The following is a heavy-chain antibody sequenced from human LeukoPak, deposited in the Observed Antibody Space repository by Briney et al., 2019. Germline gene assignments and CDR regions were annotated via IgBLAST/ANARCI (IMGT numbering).Heavy chain of an antibody. V-gene: IGHV3-11*04. Sequence: GGSLRLSCAASGFTFSDYYMSWIRQAPGKGLEWVSYISSSGSTIYYADSVKGRFTISRDNAKNSLYLQMNSLRAEDTAVYYCARDYYDFWSGYPYFDYWGQGTLVTVSS. CDR2: ISSSGSTI. CDR3: ARDYYDFWSGYPYFDY. J-gene: IGHJ4*02. D-gene: IGHD3-3*01. CDR1: GFTFSDYY.